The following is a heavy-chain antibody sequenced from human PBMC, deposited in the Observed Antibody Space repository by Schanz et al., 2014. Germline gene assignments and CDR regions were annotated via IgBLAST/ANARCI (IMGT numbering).Heavy chain of an antibody. Sequence: EVQLVESGGGLAQPGGSLRLSCAASGITFSTYYMNWVRQAPGKGLEWVSAINGNGGITYYADPVKGRFTISRDNAKNLLYLQMNGLRAEDTVVYYCAKDQGSYGSGSYSYFDYWGQGTLATVSS. J-gene: IGHJ4*02. CDR3: AKDQGSYGSGSYSYFDY. CDR2: INGNGGIT. D-gene: IGHD3-10*01. V-gene: IGHV3-23*04. CDR1: GITFSTYY.